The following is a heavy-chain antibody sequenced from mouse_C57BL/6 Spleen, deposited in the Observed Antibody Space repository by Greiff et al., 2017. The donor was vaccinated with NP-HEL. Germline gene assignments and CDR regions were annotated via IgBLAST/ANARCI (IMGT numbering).Heavy chain of an antibody. Sequence: EVQLVESGGGLVQPGGSMKLSCVASGFTFSNYWMNWVRQSPEKGLEWVAQIRFKSDNYATDYAESVKGRFTISRDDSKSSVYLQMNNLRAEDTGIYYCTPIYYDYDGFDDWGKGTTLTVSS. CDR1: GFTFSNYW. CDR3: TPIYYDYDGFDD. J-gene: IGHJ2*01. CDR2: IRFKSDNYAT. V-gene: IGHV6-3*01. D-gene: IGHD2-4*01.